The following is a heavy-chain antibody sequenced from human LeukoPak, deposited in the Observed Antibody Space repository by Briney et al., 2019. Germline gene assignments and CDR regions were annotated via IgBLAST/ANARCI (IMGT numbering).Heavy chain of an antibody. J-gene: IGHJ4*02. V-gene: IGHV5-51*01. Sequence: GEPLKISCKGSGYSFTSYWIGWVRQMPGKGLEWMGIIYPGDSDTRYSPSFQGQVTISADKSISTAYLQWSGLKASDTAMYYCARHGMLTGAHSDYWGQGTLVTVSS. CDR1: GYSFTSYW. CDR2: IYPGDSDT. CDR3: ARHGMLTGAHSDY. D-gene: IGHD3-16*01.